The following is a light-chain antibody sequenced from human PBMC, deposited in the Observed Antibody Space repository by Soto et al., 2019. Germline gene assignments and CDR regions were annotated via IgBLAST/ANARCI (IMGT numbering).Light chain of an antibody. V-gene: IGLV2-14*01. Sequence: LPASVSGSPGQSIAISCTGSSSDVGGYNYVSWYQQHSGKAPKLIIYDVTKRPSGVSDRFSGSKSGDTASLTISGLQAEDEADYYCSSYTSRTTVIFGGGTKVTVL. CDR3: SSYTSRTTVI. CDR2: DVT. J-gene: IGLJ2*01. CDR1: SSDVGGYNY.